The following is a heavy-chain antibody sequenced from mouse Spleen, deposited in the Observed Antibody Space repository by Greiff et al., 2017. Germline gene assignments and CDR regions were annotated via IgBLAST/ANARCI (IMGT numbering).Heavy chain of an antibody. J-gene: IGHJ4*01. CDR1: GFTFSSYA. Sequence: EVKLVESGGGLVKPGGSLKLSCAASGFTFSSYAMSWVRQTPEKRLEWVATISDGGSYTYYPDNVKGRFTISRDNAKNNLYLQMSHLKSEDTAMYYCARDRDSSGYVGYAMDYWGQGTSVTVSS. D-gene: IGHD3-2*02. CDR2: ISDGGSYT. V-gene: IGHV5-4*01. CDR3: ARDRDSSGYVGYAMDY.